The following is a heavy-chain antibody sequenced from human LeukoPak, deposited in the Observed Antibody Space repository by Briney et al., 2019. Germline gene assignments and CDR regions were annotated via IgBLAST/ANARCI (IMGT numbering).Heavy chain of an antibody. CDR2: ISYDGSNK. Sequence: GGSLRLSCAASGFTFSSYAMHWVRQAPGKGLEWVAVISYDGSNKYYADSVKGRFTISRDNSKNTLYLQMNSLRAEDTAVYYCARDSGPTVTTGSLDYWGQGTLVTVSS. V-gene: IGHV3-30*04. CDR3: ARDSGPTVTTGSLDY. J-gene: IGHJ4*02. D-gene: IGHD4-11*01. CDR1: GFTFSSYA.